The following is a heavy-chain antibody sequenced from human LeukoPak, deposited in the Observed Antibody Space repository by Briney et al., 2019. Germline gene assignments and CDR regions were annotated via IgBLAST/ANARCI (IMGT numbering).Heavy chain of an antibody. D-gene: IGHD2-2*01. V-gene: IGHV1-69*04. CDR1: GYTFTSYG. CDR3: ARDRGYCSSTSCYPGIDY. CDR2: IIPILGIA. Sequence: SVKVSCKASGYTFTSYGISWVRQAPGQGLEWMGRIIPILGIANYAQKFQGRVTITADKSTSTAYMELSSLRSEDTAVYYCARDRGYCSSTSCYPGIDYWGQGTLVTVSS. J-gene: IGHJ4*02.